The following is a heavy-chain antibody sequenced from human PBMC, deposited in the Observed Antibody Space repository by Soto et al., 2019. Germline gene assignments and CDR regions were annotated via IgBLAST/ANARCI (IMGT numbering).Heavy chain of an antibody. J-gene: IGHJ4*02. D-gene: IGHD3-22*01. CDR3: ARGPTDYYDNSANYFLDY. CDR1: GYTFITYG. CDR2: ISTYNGNT. V-gene: IGHV1-18*01. Sequence: QVQLVQSGAEVKKPGASVKVSCKASGYTFITYGVSWVRQAPGQGLDWLGWISTYNGNTRYAERLQGRVTMTTDTTTHTAYMELRNLKSDDTAVYYCARGPTDYYDNSANYFLDYWGQGTLVTGSS.